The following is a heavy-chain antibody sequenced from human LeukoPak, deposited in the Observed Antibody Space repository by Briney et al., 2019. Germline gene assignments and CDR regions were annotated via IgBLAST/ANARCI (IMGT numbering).Heavy chain of an antibody. J-gene: IGHJ6*04. Sequence: RSGGSLRLSCAASGFTVSSNYMSWVRQAPGKGLEWVSVIYSGGSTYYADSVKGRFTISRDNSKNTLYLQMNSLRAEDTAVYYCARAGDRPVLLHGMDVWGKGTTVTVSS. CDR1: GFTVSSNY. V-gene: IGHV3-53*01. CDR2: IYSGGST. CDR3: ARAGDRPVLLHGMDV. D-gene: IGHD2-15*01.